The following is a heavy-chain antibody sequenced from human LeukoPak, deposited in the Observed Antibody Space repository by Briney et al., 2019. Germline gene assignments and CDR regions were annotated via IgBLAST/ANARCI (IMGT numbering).Heavy chain of an antibody. J-gene: IGHJ4*02. D-gene: IGHD6-19*01. V-gene: IGHV3-49*03. Sequence: GGSLRLSCTASGFTFGDYAMRWFRQAPGKGLEWVGFIRSKAYGGTTEYAASVKGRFTISRDDSKSIAYLQMNSLKTEDTAVYYCTRVVGIAVAGLYYFDYWGQGTLVTVSS. CDR2: IRSKAYGGTT. CDR3: TRVVGIAVAGLYYFDY. CDR1: GFTFGDYA.